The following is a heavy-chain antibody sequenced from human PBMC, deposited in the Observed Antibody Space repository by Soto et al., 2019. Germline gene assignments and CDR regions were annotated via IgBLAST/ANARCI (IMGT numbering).Heavy chain of an antibody. J-gene: IGHJ6*02. CDR2: IYHGGST. V-gene: IGHV4-4*02. Sequence: SETLSLTCAVSGGSISSANWWTWVRQPPGKGLEWIGEIYHGGSTSYNPSLKSRVTLSLDKFKNHFSLNLTSVTAADTAVYYCARLSFSYGVDVWGQGNTVTVSS. CDR3: ARLSFSYGVDV. CDR1: GGSISSANW.